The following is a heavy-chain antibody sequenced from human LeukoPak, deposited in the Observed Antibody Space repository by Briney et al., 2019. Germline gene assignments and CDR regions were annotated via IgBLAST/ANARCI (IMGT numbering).Heavy chain of an antibody. CDR1: GFTFSDYY. CDR2: ISGSGDTI. CDR3: ARDTVTAGRFDY. V-gene: IGHV3-11*04. Sequence: GGSLRLSCAASGFTFSDYYMSWIRQVPGKGLEYISYISGSGDTIYYADSVKGRFTISRDNAKNSLYLQMNSLRAEDTAVYYCARDTVTAGRFDYWGQGTLVTVSS. J-gene: IGHJ4*02. D-gene: IGHD2-21*02.